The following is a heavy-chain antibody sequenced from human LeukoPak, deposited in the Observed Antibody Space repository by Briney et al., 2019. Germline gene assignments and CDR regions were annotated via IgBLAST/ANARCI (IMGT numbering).Heavy chain of an antibody. Sequence: ASVKVSCKASGYTFTGYYMHWVRQAPGQGLEWMGWINPNSGGTNYAQKFQGRVTMTRDTSISTAYMELSRLRSDDTAVYYCARTAATIDPDDYWGQGTLVTVSS. CDR3: ARTAATIDPDDY. CDR2: INPNSGGT. D-gene: IGHD5-12*01. V-gene: IGHV1-2*02. J-gene: IGHJ4*02. CDR1: GYTFTGYY.